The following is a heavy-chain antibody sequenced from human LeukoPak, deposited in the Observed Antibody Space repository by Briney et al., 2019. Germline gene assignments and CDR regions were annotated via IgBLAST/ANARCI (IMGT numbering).Heavy chain of an antibody. V-gene: IGHV3-48*01. CDR1: GFTFSSYG. Sequence: PGGSLRLSCAASGFTFSSYGMHWVRQAPGKGLEWVSYISSSSSTIYYADSVKGRFTISRDSAKNSLYLQMNSLRAGDTAVYYCARDLAAVAGRFDYWGQGTLVTVSS. J-gene: IGHJ4*02. D-gene: IGHD6-19*01. CDR3: ARDLAAVAGRFDY. CDR2: ISSSSSTI.